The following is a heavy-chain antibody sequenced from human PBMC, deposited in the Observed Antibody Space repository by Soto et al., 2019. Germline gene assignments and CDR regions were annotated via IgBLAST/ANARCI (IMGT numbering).Heavy chain of an antibody. CDR3: ARKIYHRFDP. V-gene: IGHV3-23*01. J-gene: IGHJ5*02. Sequence: GGSLRLSCAASGFTFSIYAMTWVRQAPGKGLDWVSAISTTGDNTYYADSVRGRFTISRDNSKNTLYLQMISLRAEDTAVYYCARKIYHRFDPWGQGTLVTVSP. CDR2: ISTTGDNT. CDR1: GFTFSIYA. D-gene: IGHD5-12*01.